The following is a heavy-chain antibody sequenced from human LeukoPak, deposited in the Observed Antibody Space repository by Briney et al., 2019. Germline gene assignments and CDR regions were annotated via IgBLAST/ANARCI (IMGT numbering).Heavy chain of an antibody. CDR2: INSDGTST. J-gene: IGHJ4*02. Sequence: GGSLRLSCAASGFTFSSYWMHWVRQAPGKGLVWVSRINSDGTSTSSADSVKGRFTISRDNAKNTLYLQMNSLRAEDTAVYYCARNYVWGNYRYFDYWGQGTLVTVSS. CDR1: GFTFSSYW. V-gene: IGHV3-74*01. CDR3: ARNYVWGNYRYFDY. D-gene: IGHD3-16*02.